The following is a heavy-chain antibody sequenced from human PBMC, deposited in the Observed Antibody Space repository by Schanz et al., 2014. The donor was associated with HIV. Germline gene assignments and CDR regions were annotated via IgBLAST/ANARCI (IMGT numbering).Heavy chain of an antibody. J-gene: IGHJ6*02. CDR2: ISGNSGHT. D-gene: IGHD2-8*01. CDR3: VNSGYSTSGICHKRGNGMDV. CDR1: GFTFSSYA. V-gene: IGHV3-23*01. Sequence: EVQLLESGGGLVQPGGSLRLSCAASGFTFSSYAMSWVRQAPGKGLEWVSGISGNSGHTWYADSVKGRFTISRDNPKNRSYMQMTSLRAADTAVYYCVNSGYSTSGICHKRGNGMDVWGQGTTVTVSS.